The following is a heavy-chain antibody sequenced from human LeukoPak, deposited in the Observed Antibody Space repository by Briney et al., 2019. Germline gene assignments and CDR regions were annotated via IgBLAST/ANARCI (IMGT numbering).Heavy chain of an antibody. CDR1: GFTFSSYA. Sequence: GGSLRLSCAASGFTFSSYAMYWVRQAPGKGLEWVSGITNSGGSTFYGDSVKGRFTISRDNSKNTLYLQVNSLRVDDTAVYYCAKGLAVESRFDPWGQGTLVTVSS. D-gene: IGHD2-8*02. CDR3: AKGLAVESRFDP. J-gene: IGHJ5*02. V-gene: IGHV3-23*01. CDR2: ITNSGGST.